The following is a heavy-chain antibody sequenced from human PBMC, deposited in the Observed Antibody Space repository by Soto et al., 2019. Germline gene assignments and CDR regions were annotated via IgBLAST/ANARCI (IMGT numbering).Heavy chain of an antibody. D-gene: IGHD2-2*01. CDR2: IGVFNGDI. J-gene: IGHJ5*02. Sequence: ASVKVSCKASGYTFNNYGIYWVRQAPGQGLYYVGWIGVFNGDINYAQKLQGRVTLTTDTSSSTAYSELRSLRSDDTAVYYCARNVPAFTPDSCGQGTLVTVSS. CDR1: GYTFNNYG. CDR3: ARNVPAFTPDS. V-gene: IGHV1-18*04.